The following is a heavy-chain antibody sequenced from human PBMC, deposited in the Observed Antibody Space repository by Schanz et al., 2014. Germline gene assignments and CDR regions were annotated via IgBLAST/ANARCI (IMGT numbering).Heavy chain of an antibody. J-gene: IGHJ4*02. CDR1: GFTFSSSW. CDR2: TSHDGSFT. Sequence: EVHLVESGGGLVQPGGSLRLSCAASGFTFSSSWMHWVRQAPGKGLVWVSRTSHDGSFTTFADSVKGRFTISRDNARNTVSLQMNSLRAEDTAVYYCVRDTDYHFDYWGQGTLVTVSS. D-gene: IGHD4-17*01. CDR3: VRDTDYHFDY. V-gene: IGHV3-74*01.